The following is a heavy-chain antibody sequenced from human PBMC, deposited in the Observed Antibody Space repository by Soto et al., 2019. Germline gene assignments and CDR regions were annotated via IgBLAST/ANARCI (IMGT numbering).Heavy chain of an antibody. V-gene: IGHV3-74*01. CDR1: GFTFSGDW. Sequence: EVQLVESGGGLIQPGGSLRLACVASGFTFSGDWMHWVRQVPGKGLVWVSRISPDGTTTYYADSVKGRFTISSDNAKNTLYLQMNGLRADDTAVYYCSRGRSPYYGYFDPWGPGTLVTVSS. CDR2: ISPDGTTT. J-gene: IGHJ5*02. D-gene: IGHD3-3*01. CDR3: SRGRSPYYGYFDP.